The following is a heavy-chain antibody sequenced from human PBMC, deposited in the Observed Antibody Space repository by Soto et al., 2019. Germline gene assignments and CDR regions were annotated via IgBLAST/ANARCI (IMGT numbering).Heavy chain of an antibody. D-gene: IGHD2-15*01. CDR2: IKQDGSQK. Sequence: PGGSLRLSCAASGFTFSRYWMSWVRQAPGKGLEWVANIKQDGSQKYYVDSVKGRFNISRDNAKNSLYLQMNSLIAEDTAVYYCARDLNKEGYCSVGSCYNFDYWGQGTLVTVSS. V-gene: IGHV3-7*01. CDR1: GFTFSRYW. CDR3: ARDLNKEGYCSVGSCYNFDY. J-gene: IGHJ4*02.